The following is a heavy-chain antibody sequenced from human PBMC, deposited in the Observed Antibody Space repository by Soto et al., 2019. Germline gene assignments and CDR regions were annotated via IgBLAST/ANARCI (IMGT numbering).Heavy chain of an antibody. CDR2: IFYSGST. D-gene: IGHD5-18*01. J-gene: IGHJ4*02. CDR3: ARVDTAMVIGDY. Sequence: PSETLSLTCTVSGGSISNYYWSWVRQPPGKGLEWIGYIFYSGSTNYNPSLKSRVTMTRDTYTSTVYMELSSLRSEDTAVYYCARVDTAMVIGDYWGQGTLVTVSS. CDR1: GGSISNYY. V-gene: IGHV4-59*01.